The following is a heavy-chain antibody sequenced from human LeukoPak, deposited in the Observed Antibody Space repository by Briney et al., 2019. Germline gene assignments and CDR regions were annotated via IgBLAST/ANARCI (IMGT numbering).Heavy chain of an antibody. CDR3: ASNSGYDLDFDY. Sequence: GGSLRLSCAASGFTFSSYWMTWVRQAPGKGLEWLSYITSSGDYTHYADSVKGRFTVSRDNAKNSVYLQMNSLRAEDTAVYYCASNSGYDLDFDYWGQGTLVTVSS. V-gene: IGHV3-21*05. CDR1: GFTFSSYW. D-gene: IGHD5-12*01. J-gene: IGHJ4*02. CDR2: ITSSGDYT.